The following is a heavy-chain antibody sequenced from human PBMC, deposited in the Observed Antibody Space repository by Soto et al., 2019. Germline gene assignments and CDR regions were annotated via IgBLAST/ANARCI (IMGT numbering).Heavy chain of an antibody. CDR1: GFSFSYA. CDR3: AKDAVYNDGLWLVSD. Sequence: DVQLLESGGGLVQPGGSLRLSFVVSGFSFSYAIIWVRQAPGKGQEWVSGITGAGRTEYAASVKGRFTISRDSSRNTVYLQMNSLRAEDTAMYYCAKDAVYNDGLWLVSDWGQGTLVTVS. V-gene: IGHV3-23*01. D-gene: IGHD1-20*01. CDR2: ITGAGRT. J-gene: IGHJ4*02.